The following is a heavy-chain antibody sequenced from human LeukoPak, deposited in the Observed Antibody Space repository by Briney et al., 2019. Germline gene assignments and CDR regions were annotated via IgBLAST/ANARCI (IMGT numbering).Heavy chain of an antibody. D-gene: IGHD6-13*01. CDR1: GYTFTSYG. Sequence: ASVKVSCKAPGYTFTSYGISWVRQAPGQGLEWMGWISAYNGNTDYAQKFQGRVTMTTDTSTSTAYMELRSLRSDDTAVYYCARRIAAAGTGASDIWGQGTMVTVSS. J-gene: IGHJ3*02. CDR2: ISAYNGNT. CDR3: ARRIAAAGTGASDI. V-gene: IGHV1-18*01.